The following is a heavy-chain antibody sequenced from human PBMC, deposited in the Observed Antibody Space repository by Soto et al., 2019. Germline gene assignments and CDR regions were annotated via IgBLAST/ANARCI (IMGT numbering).Heavy chain of an antibody. Sequence: QVQLQESSPGLVKPSQTLSLICTVSGDSIRNGFYYWSWIRQHPGKGLEWIGNIYYVGSTSYNPSLKSRVTISIDMSKNQFSLTLNSVTAADTAVYYCAKNETTRPGFNPWGQGTLVIVSS. CDR1: GDSIRNGFYY. J-gene: IGHJ5*02. CDR3: AKNETTRPGFNP. CDR2: IYYVGST. D-gene: IGHD1-1*01. V-gene: IGHV4-31*03.